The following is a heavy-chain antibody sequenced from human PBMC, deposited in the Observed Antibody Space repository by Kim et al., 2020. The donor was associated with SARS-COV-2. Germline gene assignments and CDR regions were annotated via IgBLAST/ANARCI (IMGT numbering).Heavy chain of an antibody. CDR3: AKGPRSRPLGY. V-gene: IGHV3-23*01. D-gene: IGHD3-16*01. CDR2: ISGSGGST. CDR1: GFTFSSYA. J-gene: IGHJ4*02. Sequence: GGSLRLSCAASGFTFSSYAMSWVRQAPGKGLEWVSAISGSGGSTYYADSVKGRFTISRDKSKNTLYLQMNSLRAEDTAVYYCAKGPRSRPLGYWGQGTLVTVSS.